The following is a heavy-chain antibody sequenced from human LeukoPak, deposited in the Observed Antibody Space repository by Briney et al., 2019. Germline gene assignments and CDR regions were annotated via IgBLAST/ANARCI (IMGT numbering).Heavy chain of an antibody. CDR1: GISVSSNY. J-gene: IGHJ4*02. CDR3: ARDLATRQRTGLYDS. V-gene: IGHV3-66*01. CDR2: IYVDGCT. D-gene: IGHD3-16*02. Sequence: GGSLTLSCAASGISVSSNYMSWVRQAPWKGLQWVSVIYVDGCTYYADSVKGRITISRDNSRNKLYLQMNSVRAEDTAVYYCARDLATRQRTGLYDSWGQGALVTVSS.